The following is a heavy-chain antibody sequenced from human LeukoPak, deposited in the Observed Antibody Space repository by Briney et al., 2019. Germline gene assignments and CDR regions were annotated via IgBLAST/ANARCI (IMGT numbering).Heavy chain of an antibody. CDR1: GYTFTSYG. CDR3: ARVSGVVAVADFDY. J-gene: IGHJ4*02. Sequence: ASVKVSCKASGYTFTSYGISWVRQAPGQGLEWMGRISAYNGNTNYAQKLQGRVTMTTDTSTSTAYMELRSLRSDDTAVYYCARVSGVVAVADFDYWGQGTLVTVSS. CDR2: ISAYNGNT. D-gene: IGHD6-19*01. V-gene: IGHV1-18*01.